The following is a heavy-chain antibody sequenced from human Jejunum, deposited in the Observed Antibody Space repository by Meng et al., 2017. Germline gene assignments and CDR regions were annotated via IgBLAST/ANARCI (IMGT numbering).Heavy chain of an antibody. CDR3: AKDPNGDYLGAFDF. CDR2: IRGSGGGT. D-gene: IGHD4-17*01. V-gene: IGHV3-23*01. J-gene: IGHJ3*01. CDR1: GLDFRRYA. Sequence: GESLKISCVGSGLDFRRYAMIWIRQAPGKGLEWVSSIRGSGGGTHYAEAVRGRFSISRDNSKNTLYLQINSLRDEDTAVYYCAKDPNGDYLGAFDFWGQGTMVTVSS.